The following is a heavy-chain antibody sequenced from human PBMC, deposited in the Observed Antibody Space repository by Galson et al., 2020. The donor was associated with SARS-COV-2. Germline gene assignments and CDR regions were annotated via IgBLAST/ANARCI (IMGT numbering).Heavy chain of an antibody. V-gene: IGHV4-31*03. CDR2: IYYSGST. CDR3: ARGITIFGVVEVFDY. D-gene: IGHD3-3*01. CDR1: GGSISSGGYY. J-gene: IGHJ4*02. Sequence: SETLSLTCTVSGGSISSGGYYWSWIRQHPGKGLEWIGYIYYSGSTYYNPSLKSRVTISVDTSKNQFSLKLSSVTAADTAVYYCARGITIFGVVEVFDYWGQGTLVTVSS.